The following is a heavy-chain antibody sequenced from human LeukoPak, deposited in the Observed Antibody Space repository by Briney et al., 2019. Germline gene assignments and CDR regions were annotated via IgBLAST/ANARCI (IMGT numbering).Heavy chain of an antibody. J-gene: IGHJ4*02. D-gene: IGHD3-10*01. V-gene: IGHV3-53*01. CDR3: AEGSGTYYSLDN. CDR1: GFTVTSKY. Sequence: GGSLRLSCAASGFTVTSKYMSWVRQAPGKGLEWVSVFYSGGSAYYADSVKGRFTISRDNSKNTLYLQMNSLRDEDTAVYYCAEGSGTYYSLDNWGQGTLVTVSS. CDR2: FYSGGSA.